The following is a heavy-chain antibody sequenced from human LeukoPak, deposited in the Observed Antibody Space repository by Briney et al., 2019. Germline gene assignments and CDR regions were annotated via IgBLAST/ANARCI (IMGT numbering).Heavy chain of an antibody. CDR2: IYYSGTT. J-gene: IGHJ4*02. CDR1: GGSISSFY. Sequence: PSETLSLTCTVSGGSISSFYWSWIRQPPGKGLEWIGYIYYSGTTNYNPSLKSRVTISVDTSKNQFSLKLSSVTAADTAVYYCARGVYIAAAQYGYWGQGTLVTVSS. CDR3: ARGVYIAAAQYGY. D-gene: IGHD6-13*01. V-gene: IGHV4-59*01.